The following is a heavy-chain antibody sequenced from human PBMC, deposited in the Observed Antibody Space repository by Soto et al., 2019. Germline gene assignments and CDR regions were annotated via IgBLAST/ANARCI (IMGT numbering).Heavy chain of an antibody. D-gene: IGHD4-4*01. V-gene: IGHV4-31*03. Sequence: PSQTLSLPGTVSGGSISSGGYYWSWIRQHPRKGLEWIGYIYYSGSTYYNPSLKSRVTISVDTSKNQFSLKLSSVTAAATAVYYCARRAVTTVEVYYYYYYGMDVWGQGTTVTVSS. CDR1: GGSISSGGYY. CDR3: ARRAVTTVEVYYYYYYGMDV. CDR2: IYYSGST. J-gene: IGHJ6*02.